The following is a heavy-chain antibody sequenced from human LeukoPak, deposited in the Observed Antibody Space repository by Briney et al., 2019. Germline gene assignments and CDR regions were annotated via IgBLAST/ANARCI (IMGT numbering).Heavy chain of an antibody. CDR3: ARDSRTDYYGSGSQYGMDV. CDR2: ISSSSSYI. D-gene: IGHD3-10*01. V-gene: IGHV3-21*01. J-gene: IGHJ6*04. CDR1: GSTFSSYS. Sequence: PGGPLRLSCAASGSTFSSYSMNWVRQAPGKGLEWVSSISSSSSYIYYADSVKGRFTISRDNAKNSLYLQMNSLRAEDTAVYYCARDSRTDYYGSGSQYGMDVWGKGTTVTVSS.